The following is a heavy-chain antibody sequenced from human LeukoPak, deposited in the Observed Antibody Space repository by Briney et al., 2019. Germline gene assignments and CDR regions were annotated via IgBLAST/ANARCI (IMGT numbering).Heavy chain of an antibody. CDR2: ISYSGST. V-gene: IGHV4-39*01. CDR3: ARLTPYSGSPLGDY. J-gene: IGHJ4*02. D-gene: IGHD1-26*01. CDR1: GVSISSNSNV. Sequence: PSETLSLTCTVSGVSISSNSNVWGWIRQPPGQGLEWIGSISYSGSTYYNPSLKSRVTISVDTSKNQFSLKLSYVTAADTAVYYCARLTPYSGSPLGDYWGQGTLVTVSS.